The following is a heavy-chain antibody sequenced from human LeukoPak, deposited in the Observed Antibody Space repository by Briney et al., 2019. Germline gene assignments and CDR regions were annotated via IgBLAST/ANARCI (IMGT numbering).Heavy chain of an antibody. CDR3: TRGGATSSWYWFF. CDR1: GFTFSSHW. D-gene: IGHD6-13*01. Sequence: GGSLRLSCAASGFTFSSHWMTWVRQAPGKGPEWVASTNKDGSEQYYVDSVKGRFTISRDNAKNSLSLQVSSLRAEDTAVYYCTRGGATSSWYWFFWGQGTLVTVSS. CDR2: TNKDGSEQ. V-gene: IGHV3-7*01. J-gene: IGHJ4*02.